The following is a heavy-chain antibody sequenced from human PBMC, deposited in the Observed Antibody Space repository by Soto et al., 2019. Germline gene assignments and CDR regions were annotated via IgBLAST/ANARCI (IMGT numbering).Heavy chain of an antibody. CDR2: IHHSGST. D-gene: IGHD6-13*01. Sequence: SETLSLTCSVSGGSVTNGRSSWNWIRQSPGKGLEWIAYIHHSGSTYYNPSLRSRVTISVDRSENQFSLKLSSVTAADTAVYYCVRESAASGPNWFDTWGPGTLVTVTS. CDR1: GGSVTNGRSS. J-gene: IGHJ5*02. CDR3: VRESAASGPNWFDT. V-gene: IGHV4-30-2*06.